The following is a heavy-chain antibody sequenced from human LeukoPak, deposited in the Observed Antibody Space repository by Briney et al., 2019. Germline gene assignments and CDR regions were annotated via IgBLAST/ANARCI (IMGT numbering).Heavy chain of an antibody. CDR1: GGTFSSYA. CDR2: IIPIFGTA. Sequence: SVKVSCKASGGTFSSYAISWVRQAPGQGLEWRGGIIPIFGTANYAQKFQGRVTITADKSTSTAYMELSSLRSEDTAVYYCARGQNYYYGMDVWGKGTTVTVSS. V-gene: IGHV1-69*06. CDR3: ARGQNYYYGMDV. J-gene: IGHJ6*04.